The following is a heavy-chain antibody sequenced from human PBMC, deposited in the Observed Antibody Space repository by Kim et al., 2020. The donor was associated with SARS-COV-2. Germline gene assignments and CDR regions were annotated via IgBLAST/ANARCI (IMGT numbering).Heavy chain of an antibody. CDR2: INTNTGNP. Sequence: ASVKVSCKASGYTFTSYAMNWVRQAPGQGLEWMGWINTNTGNPTYAQGFTGRFVFSLDTSVSTAYLQISSLKAEDTAVYYCARDRRESVTPYYYYYGMDVWGQGTTVTVSS. CDR1: GYTFTSYA. V-gene: IGHV7-4-1*02. CDR3: ARDRRESVTPYYYYYGMDV. J-gene: IGHJ6*02. D-gene: IGHD4-4*01.